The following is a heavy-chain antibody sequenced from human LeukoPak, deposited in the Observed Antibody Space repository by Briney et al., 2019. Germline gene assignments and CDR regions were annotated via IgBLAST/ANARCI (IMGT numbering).Heavy chain of an antibody. Sequence: AGGSLRLSCAASGFTFSSYGMHWVRQAPGKGLEWVAVISYDGSNKYYADSVKGRFTISRDNSKNTLYLQMNSLRAEDTAVYYCAKGGAQWLVGYYGMDVWGQGTTVTVSS. V-gene: IGHV3-30*18. CDR3: AKGGAQWLVGYYGMDV. J-gene: IGHJ6*02. CDR1: GFTFSSYG. CDR2: ISYDGSNK. D-gene: IGHD6-19*01.